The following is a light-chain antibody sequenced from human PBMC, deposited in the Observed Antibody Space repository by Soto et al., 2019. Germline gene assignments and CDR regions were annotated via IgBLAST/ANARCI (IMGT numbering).Light chain of an antibody. J-gene: IGKJ1*01. V-gene: IGKV3-20*01. CDR2: GAS. Sequence: EVMLTQSPGTLSLSPGERATLSCRASQSVSSNYLAWYQQKSGQAPRLLIYGASNRATGIPDRFSGSGSGTDFTLTISRLEPEDFSVYYWQQYDTSPRTFGQGTKVEFK. CDR1: QSVSSNY. CDR3: QQYDTSPRT.